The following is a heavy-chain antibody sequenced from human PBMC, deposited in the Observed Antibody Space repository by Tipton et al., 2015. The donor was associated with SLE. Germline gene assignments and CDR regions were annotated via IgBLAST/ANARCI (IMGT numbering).Heavy chain of an antibody. CDR2: IYSGGST. J-gene: IGHJ3*02. CDR3: AREKYSSSSGAFDI. CDR1: GFTVSSNY. D-gene: IGHD6-6*01. V-gene: IGHV3-53*04. Sequence: SLRLSCAASGFTVSSNYMSWVRQAPGKGLEWVSVIYSGGSTYYADSVKGRFTISRHNSKNTLYLQMNSLRAEDTAVYYCAREKYSSSSGAFDIWGQGPMVTVSS.